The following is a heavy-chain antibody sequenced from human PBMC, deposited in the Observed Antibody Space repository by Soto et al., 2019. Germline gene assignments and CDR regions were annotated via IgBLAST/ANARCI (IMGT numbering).Heavy chain of an antibody. D-gene: IGHD3-3*01. Sequence: ASVKVSCKASGYTFTSYAMHWVRQAPGQRLEWMGWINAGNGNTKYSQKFQGRVTITRDTSASTAYMELSSLGSEDTAVYYCAIGSGYYNPVYWGQGTLVTVSS. J-gene: IGHJ4*02. CDR1: GYTFTSYA. V-gene: IGHV1-3*01. CDR3: AIGSGYYNPVY. CDR2: INAGNGNT.